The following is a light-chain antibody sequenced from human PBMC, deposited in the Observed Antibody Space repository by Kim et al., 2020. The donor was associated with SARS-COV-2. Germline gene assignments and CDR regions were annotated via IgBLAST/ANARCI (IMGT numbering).Light chain of an antibody. V-gene: IGLV1-40*01. J-gene: IGLJ2*01. CDR1: SSNIGTVYD. CDR2: GNS. Sequence: QRVTFSCTGSSSNIGTVYDVHLYQQLPGTAPKLLIYGNSNRPSGVPDRFSGSKSGTSASLAITGLQAEDEADYYCQSYDSSLSAVVFGGGTKVTVL. CDR3: QSYDSSLSAVV.